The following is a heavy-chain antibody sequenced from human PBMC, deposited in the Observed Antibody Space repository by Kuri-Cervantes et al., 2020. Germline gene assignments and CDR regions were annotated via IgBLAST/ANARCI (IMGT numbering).Heavy chain of an antibody. D-gene: IGHD6-13*01. CDR2: ISYDGSNK. CDR3: AKDPRIAAAVEPVW. V-gene: IGHV3-30*18. Sequence: GGSLRLSCAASGFTFSSYGMHWVRQAPGKGLEWVAVISYDGSNKYYADSVKGRFTISRDNSKNTLYLQMNSLRAEDTAVYYCAKDPRIAAAVEPVWWGQGTLVTDSS. J-gene: IGHJ4*02. CDR1: GFTFSSYG.